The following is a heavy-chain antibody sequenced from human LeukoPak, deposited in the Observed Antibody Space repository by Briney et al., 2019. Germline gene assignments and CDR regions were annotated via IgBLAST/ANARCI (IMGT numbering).Heavy chain of an antibody. D-gene: IGHD3-16*01. V-gene: IGHV3-23*01. Sequence: GGSLRLSCAASGFTFSSYAMSWVRQAPGKGLEWVSGISGSGDNTYYADSVKGRFTISRDNAKNSLYLQMNSLRAEDTAVYYCARQGDDYWGHGTLVTVSS. CDR1: GFTFSSYA. CDR3: ARQGDDY. J-gene: IGHJ4*01. CDR2: ISGSGDNT.